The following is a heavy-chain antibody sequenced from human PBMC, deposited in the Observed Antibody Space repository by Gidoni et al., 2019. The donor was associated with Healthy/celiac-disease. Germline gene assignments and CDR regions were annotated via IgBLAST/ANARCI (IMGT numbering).Heavy chain of an antibody. CDR2: ISGSGGST. CDR3: AKDISFDYYDSSGYYSGLDY. V-gene: IGHV3-23*01. D-gene: IGHD3-22*01. Sequence: EVQLLESGGGLVQPGGSLRISCAASGFTFSSYAMSWVRQAPGKGLEWVSAISGSGGSTYYADSVKGRFTISRDNSKNTLSLQMNSLRAEDTAVYYCAKDISFDYYDSSGYYSGLDYWGQGTLVTVSS. J-gene: IGHJ4*02. CDR1: GFTFSSYA.